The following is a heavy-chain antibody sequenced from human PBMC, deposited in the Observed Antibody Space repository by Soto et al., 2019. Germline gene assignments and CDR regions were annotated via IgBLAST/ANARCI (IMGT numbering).Heavy chain of an antibody. V-gene: IGHV3-23*01. D-gene: IGHD2-15*01. CDR1: GFTFSTHA. CDR2: ISGSGGST. CDR3: ANEEGAAGGNSPPRDFDY. J-gene: IGHJ4*02. Sequence: DVQLLESGGGLVQPGGSLRLSCAASGFTFSTHAMNWVRQAPGKGLEWVSAISGSGGSTYYADSVKGRFTISRDNSKNTLYLQMNGLRAEDTAVYYCANEEGAAGGNSPPRDFDYWGQGTLVTVSS.